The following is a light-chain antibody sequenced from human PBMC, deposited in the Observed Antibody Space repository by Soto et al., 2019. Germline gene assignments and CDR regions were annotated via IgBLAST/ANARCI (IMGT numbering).Light chain of an antibody. V-gene: IGKV1-5*03. Sequence: DSQMTQSPSTLSASVGDRVTITCRASQSISSWLAWYQQKPGKAPKLLIYKASSLESGVPSRFSGSGSGTEFTLTISSLQPDDFATYYCQQCNSYAYTFGQGTKVDIK. CDR2: KAS. CDR3: QQCNSYAYT. J-gene: IGKJ2*01. CDR1: QSISSW.